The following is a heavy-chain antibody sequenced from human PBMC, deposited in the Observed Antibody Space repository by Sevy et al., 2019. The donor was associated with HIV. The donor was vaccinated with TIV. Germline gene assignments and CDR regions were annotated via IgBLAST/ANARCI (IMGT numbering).Heavy chain of an antibody. V-gene: IGHV5-51*01. D-gene: IGHD2-2*01. CDR3: ARHWKSRRGLIVVVPTDAFDI. CDR2: IYPGDSDT. Sequence: GESLKISCKGSGYSFTSYWIGWVRQMPGKGLEWMGIIYPGDSDTRYSPSFQGQVTISADKSISTAYLQWSSLKASDTAMYYCARHWKSRRGLIVVVPTDAFDIWGQGTMVTVSS. J-gene: IGHJ3*02. CDR1: GYSFTSYW.